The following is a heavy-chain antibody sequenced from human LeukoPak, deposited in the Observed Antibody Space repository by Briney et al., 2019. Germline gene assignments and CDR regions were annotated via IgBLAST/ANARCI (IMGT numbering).Heavy chain of an antibody. J-gene: IGHJ4*02. D-gene: IGHD3-22*01. CDR2: ISGSGGST. Sequence: GGSLRLSCAASGFTFSSYAMSWVRQAPGKGLEWVSAISGSGGSTYYADSVKGRFTISRDNSENTLYLQMNSLRAEDTAVYYCAKDHYYDSSGYPSPFDYWGQGTLATVSS. V-gene: IGHV3-23*01. CDR1: GFTFSSYA. CDR3: AKDHYYDSSGYPSPFDY.